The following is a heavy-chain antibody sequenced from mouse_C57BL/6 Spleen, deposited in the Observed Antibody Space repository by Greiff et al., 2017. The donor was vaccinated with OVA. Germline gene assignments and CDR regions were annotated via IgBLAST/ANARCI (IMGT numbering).Heavy chain of an antibody. CDR2: IYPGNGDT. D-gene: IGHD1-1*01. CDR3: ARPSYYYGSSSAWFAY. CDR1: GYTFTSYN. Sequence: SGAELVRPGASVKMSCKASGYTFTSYNMHWVKQTPRQGLEWIGAIYPGNGDTSYNQKFKGKATLTVDKSSSTAYMQLSSLTSEDSAVYFCARPSYYYGSSSAWFAYWGQGTLVTVSA. J-gene: IGHJ3*01. V-gene: IGHV1-12*01.